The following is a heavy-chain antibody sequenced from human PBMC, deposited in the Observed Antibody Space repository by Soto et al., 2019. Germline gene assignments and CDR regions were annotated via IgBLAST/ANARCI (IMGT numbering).Heavy chain of an antibody. D-gene: IGHD2-2*01. CDR2: INHSGST. CDR3: ARGRIRRGGVPADSNWFDP. CDR1: GGSFSGYY. Sequence: QVQLQQWGAGLLKASETLSLTCAVYGGSFSGYYRSWIRQPPGKGLEWIGEINHSGSTNYNPSLKSRVTISVDTSKNQFSLKLSSVTAADTAVYYCARGRIRRGGVPADSNWFDPWGQGTLVTVSS. V-gene: IGHV4-34*01. J-gene: IGHJ5*02.